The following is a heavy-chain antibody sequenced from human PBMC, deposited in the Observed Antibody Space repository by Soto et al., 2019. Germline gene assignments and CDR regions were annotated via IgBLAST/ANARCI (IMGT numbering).Heavy chain of an antibody. D-gene: IGHD2-8*02. CDR2: IIPILTTP. Sequence: QVQLVQSGAEVKKTGSSVKVSCKASGGTFSLYGFSWVRQAPGQGPEWIGGIIPILTTPNYAQKFQGRVTIVADEATTTVYMELSSLKFEDTAVYYCATSVGIAPTGEDGMDGWGQWTSVTVSS. V-gene: IGHV1-69*01. J-gene: IGHJ6*02. CDR1: GGTFSLYG. CDR3: ATSVGIAPTGEDGMDG.